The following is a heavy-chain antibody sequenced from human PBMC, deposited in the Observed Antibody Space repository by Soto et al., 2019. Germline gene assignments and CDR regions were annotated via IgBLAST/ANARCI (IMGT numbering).Heavy chain of an antibody. CDR1: GCSISTYY. J-gene: IGHJ5*02. Sequence: PSETLSLTCTVSGCSISTYYCSWIRQPPGKGLEWIGYVYNRGNTKYNPSLKSRVTIWEDMSKNQVSLRLSSVTAADTAIYYCARDRQRSYGNCFDPWGQGTLVTVSS. V-gene: IGHV4-59*01. D-gene: IGHD4-17*01. CDR2: VYNRGNT. CDR3: ARDRQRSYGNCFDP.